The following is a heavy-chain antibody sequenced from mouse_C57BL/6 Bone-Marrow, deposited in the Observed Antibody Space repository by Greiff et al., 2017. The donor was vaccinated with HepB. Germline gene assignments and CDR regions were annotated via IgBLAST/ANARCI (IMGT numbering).Heavy chain of an antibody. D-gene: IGHD4-1*01. J-gene: IGHJ3*01. CDR3: ARGLGPFAY. CDR2: ISDGGSYT. V-gene: IGHV5-4*03. CDR1: GFTFSSYA. Sequence: EVKLVESGGGLVKPGGSLKLSCAASGFTFSSYAMSGVRQTPEKRLEWVATISDGGSYTYYPDNVKGRFTISRDNAKNNLYLQMSHLKSEDTAMYYCARGLGPFAYWGQGTLVTVSA.